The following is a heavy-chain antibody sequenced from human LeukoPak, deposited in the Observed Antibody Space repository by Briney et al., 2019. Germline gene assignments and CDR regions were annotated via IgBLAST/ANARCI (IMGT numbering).Heavy chain of an antibody. J-gene: IGHJ4*02. CDR3: TSVVVAAPDY. D-gene: IGHD2-15*01. V-gene: IGHV3-15*01. Sequence: GGSLRLSCAASGFTFSNAWMSWVRQAPGEGVEWVGRIKSITDGGTTDYAAPVKGRFTISRDDSKNTLYLQMNSLKTEDTGVYYCTSVVVAAPDYWGQGTLVTVSS. CDR1: GFTFSNAW. CDR2: IKSITDGGTT.